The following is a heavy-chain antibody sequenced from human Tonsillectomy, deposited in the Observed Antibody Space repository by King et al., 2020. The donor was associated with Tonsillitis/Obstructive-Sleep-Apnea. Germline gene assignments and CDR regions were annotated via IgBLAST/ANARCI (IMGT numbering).Heavy chain of an antibody. V-gene: IGHV4-34*01. Sequence: VQLQQWGAGLLKPSETLSLTCAVFGGSFSGCYWNWIRQPPGKGLGWIGEINHSGSTNYNPSLKSRVTISVDTSKNQFSLKLSSVTAADTAVYYCARKPGYSSSSGAKGYYYYYYMDVWGIGTTVTVSS. J-gene: IGHJ6*03. CDR2: INHSGST. D-gene: IGHD6-6*01. CDR1: GGSFSGCY. CDR3: ARKPGYSSSSGAKGYYYYYYMDV.